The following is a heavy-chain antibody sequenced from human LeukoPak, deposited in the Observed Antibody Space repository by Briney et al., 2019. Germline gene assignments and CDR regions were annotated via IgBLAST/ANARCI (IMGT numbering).Heavy chain of an antibody. CDR1: GFIYSSFS. CDR3: ARSLWPEDY. D-gene: IGHD2-21*01. CDR2: IEPDGSGK. V-gene: IGHV3-7*01. Sequence: GGSLRLSCAASGFIYSSFSMSWVRQAPGKGLEWVASIEPDGSGKNYGDSVRGRFNISRDNAKNSLYLQRNSVRVEDSAVYYCARSLWPEDYWGQGTLVTVSS. J-gene: IGHJ4*02.